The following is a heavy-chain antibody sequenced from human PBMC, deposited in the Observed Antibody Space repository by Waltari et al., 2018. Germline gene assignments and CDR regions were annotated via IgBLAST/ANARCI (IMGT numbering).Heavy chain of an antibody. CDR3: ARDTGALWMDV. CDR2: SNPGGGNT. D-gene: IGHD2-21*01. Sequence: QVQLVQSGAEVKKPGASVKISCKTSEYTFTSSYIHWVRQAPGQGLAWMGISNPGGGNTIYAQKFQGRVTMTRDTSTSTVYMELSSLRSEDTAVYYCARDTGALWMDVWGQGTTVTVSS. J-gene: IGHJ6*02. V-gene: IGHV1-46*01. CDR1: EYTFTSSY.